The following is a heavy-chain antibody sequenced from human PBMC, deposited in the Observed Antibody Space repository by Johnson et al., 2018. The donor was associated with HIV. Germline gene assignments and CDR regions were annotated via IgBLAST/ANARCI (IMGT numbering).Heavy chain of an antibody. Sequence: QVHLVESGGGVVQPGGSLRLSCAASRFTFSTYGMHWVRQAPGKGLEWVAFIRYDGSNQYYADSVKGRFTISRDNSKNTLYLQMNSLRAEDTAVYYCAKTITMIGLFDAFDIWGQGTMVTVSS. V-gene: IGHV3-30*02. CDR2: IRYDGSNQ. CDR3: AKTITMIGLFDAFDI. J-gene: IGHJ3*02. CDR1: RFTFSTYG. D-gene: IGHD3-22*01.